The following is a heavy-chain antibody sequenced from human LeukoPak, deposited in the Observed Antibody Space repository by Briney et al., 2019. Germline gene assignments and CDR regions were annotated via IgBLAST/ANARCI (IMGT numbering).Heavy chain of an antibody. D-gene: IGHD5-18*01. Sequence: ASVKVSCKVSGYTLTELSMHWVRQAPGKGLEWMGGFDPEDGETIYARKFQGRVTMTEDTSTDTAYMELSSLRSEDTAVYYCATDLGEDREQLWLGSDYWGQGTLVTVSS. CDR1: GYTLTELS. CDR3: ATDLGEDREQLWLGSDY. V-gene: IGHV1-24*01. CDR2: FDPEDGET. J-gene: IGHJ4*02.